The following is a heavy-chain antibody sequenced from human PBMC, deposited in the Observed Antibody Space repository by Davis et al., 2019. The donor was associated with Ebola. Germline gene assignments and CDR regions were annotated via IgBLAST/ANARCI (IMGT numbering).Heavy chain of an antibody. V-gene: IGHV5-51*01. CDR3: ARHIYPRGTYYHGMDV. D-gene: IGHD1-26*01. J-gene: IGHJ6*02. Sequence: KVSCKGSGYSFTSYWIAWVRQMPGKGLEWMGIIYPGDSDTRYSPSFRGQVTISVDKSISTAYLQWSSLKASDTAMYYCARHIYPRGTYYHGMDVWGQGTTVTVSS. CDR2: IYPGDSDT. CDR1: GYSFTSYW.